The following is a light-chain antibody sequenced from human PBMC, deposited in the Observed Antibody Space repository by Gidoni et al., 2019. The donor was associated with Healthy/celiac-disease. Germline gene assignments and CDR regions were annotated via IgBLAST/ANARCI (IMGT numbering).Light chain of an antibody. CDR2: GNS. CDR1: SSNIGAGYA. CDR3: QSYDSSLSGSYV. J-gene: IGLJ1*01. V-gene: IGLV1-40*01. Sequence: QSVLTQPPSVSRAPGQRVTISCTGSSSNIGAGYAVHWYQQLPGTAPKLLIYGNSNRPSGVPDRFSGSKSGTSAFLAITGLQAEDEADYYCQSYDSSLSGSYVFGTGTKVTVL.